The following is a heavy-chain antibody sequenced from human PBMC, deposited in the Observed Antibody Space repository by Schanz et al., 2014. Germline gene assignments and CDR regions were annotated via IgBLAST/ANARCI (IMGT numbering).Heavy chain of an antibody. Sequence: EVQLVESGGGLVKPGGSLRLSCTASRIIFGTYTMNWVRQTPGKGLEWVSFISSSGTSIYYADSVKGRFTISRDNAENTLYLQMNSLRVEDTAVYYCAMGGYQLHHWGQGTLVTVSS. D-gene: IGHD1-7*01. CDR3: AMGGYQLHH. CDR2: ISSSGTSI. J-gene: IGHJ4*02. CDR1: RIIFGTYT. V-gene: IGHV3-21*05.